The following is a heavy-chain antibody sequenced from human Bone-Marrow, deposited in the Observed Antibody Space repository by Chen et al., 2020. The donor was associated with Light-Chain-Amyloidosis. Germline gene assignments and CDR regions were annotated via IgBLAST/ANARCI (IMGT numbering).Heavy chain of an antibody. Sequence: VQLVESGGGLVQPGGSLRFSCVGSGFTFSNYAMTRVRQAPGQGLEWVPVARGGDGPTYYADSGRGRFTIYRDNSKNTLYLQMNSLRAEDTAVYYCAKDRCTSISCSDFDYWGQGTLVTVSS. CDR2: ARGGDGPT. CDR3: AKDRCTSISCSDFDY. V-gene: IGHV3-23*04. J-gene: IGHJ4*02. D-gene: IGHD2-2*01. CDR1: GFTFSNYA.